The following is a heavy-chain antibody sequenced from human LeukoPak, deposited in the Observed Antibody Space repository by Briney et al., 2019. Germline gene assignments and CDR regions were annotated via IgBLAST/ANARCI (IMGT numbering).Heavy chain of an antibody. CDR2: INPSGGST. Sequence: ASVKVSCKASGGTFSSYAISWVRQAPGQGLEWMGVINPSGGSTSYAQKFQGRVTMTRDTSTTTVYMELSSLRSEDTAVYYCAREGDTVMARRYFDYWGQGILVTVSS. D-gene: IGHD5-18*01. V-gene: IGHV1-46*01. J-gene: IGHJ4*02. CDR3: AREGDTVMARRYFDY. CDR1: GGTFSSYA.